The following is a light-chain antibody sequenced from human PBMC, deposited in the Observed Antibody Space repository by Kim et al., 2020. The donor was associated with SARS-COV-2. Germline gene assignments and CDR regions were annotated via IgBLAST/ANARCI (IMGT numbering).Light chain of an antibody. V-gene: IGKV3-15*01. CDR3: QQYSDWPRN. CDR2: GAS. Sequence: SVAQGERATLSRRASQRVTNSLAGDQQRPGQVPRLRIYGASTRATGVPARFSGSGSGTEFTLTIGSLKSEDFAIYDWQQYSDWPRNFGQGTKLEI. CDR1: QRVTNS. J-gene: IGKJ2*01.